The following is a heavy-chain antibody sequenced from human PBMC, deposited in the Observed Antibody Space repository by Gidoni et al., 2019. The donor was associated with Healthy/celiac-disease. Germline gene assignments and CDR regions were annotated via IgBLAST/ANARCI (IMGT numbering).Heavy chain of an antibody. CDR3: ARDATVTTGGMGGY. D-gene: IGHD4-17*01. V-gene: IGHV3-33*01. Sequence: QVQLVESGGGVVQPGRSLRLSCAASGFTFSSYGMHWVRQAPGKGLEWVAVIWYDGSNKYYADSVKGRFTISRDNSKNTLYLPMNSLRAEDTAVYYCARDATVTTGGMGGYWGQGTLVTVS. CDR1: GFTFSSYG. CDR2: IWYDGSNK. J-gene: IGHJ4*02.